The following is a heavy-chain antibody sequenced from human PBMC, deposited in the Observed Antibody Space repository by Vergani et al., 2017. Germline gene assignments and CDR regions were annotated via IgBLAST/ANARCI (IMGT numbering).Heavy chain of an antibody. CDR3: ASQXYYDSSGYPEYFQH. V-gene: IGHV4-38-2*01. CDR1: GYSISSGYY. D-gene: IGHD3-22*01. J-gene: IGHJ1*01. CDR2: IYHSGST. Sequence: QVQLQESGPGLVKPSETLTLTCAVSGYSISSGYYWGWIRQPPGKGLEWIGSIYHSGSTYYNPSLKSRVTISVDTSKNQFSLKLSSVTAADTAVYYCASQXYYDSSGYPEYFQHWGQGTLVTVSS.